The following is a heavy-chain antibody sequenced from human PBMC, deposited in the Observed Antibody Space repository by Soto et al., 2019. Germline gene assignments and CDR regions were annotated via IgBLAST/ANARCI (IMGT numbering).Heavy chain of an antibody. J-gene: IGHJ6*02. CDR1: GYTFTSYD. CDR2: MNPNSGNT. Sequence: QVQLVQSGAEVKKPGASVKVSCKASGYTFTSYDINWVRQATGQGLEWMGWMNPNSGNTGYAQKFQGRVTMTRNTSISTAYMELSSLRSEDTAVYYCARGPRNIVLMVYALDYYYYGMDVWGQGTTVTVSS. D-gene: IGHD2-8*01. CDR3: ARGPRNIVLMVYALDYYYYGMDV. V-gene: IGHV1-8*01.